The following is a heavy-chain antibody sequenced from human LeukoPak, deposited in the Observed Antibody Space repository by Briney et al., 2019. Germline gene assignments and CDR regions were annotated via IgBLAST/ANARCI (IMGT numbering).Heavy chain of an antibody. Sequence: GGSLRLSCAASGFTFSSYGMHWVRQAPGKGLEWVAFIRYDGSNKYYADSVKGRFTISRDNSKNTLYLQMNSLRAEDTAVYYCARGDKSSGWYFLDYWGQGTLVTVSS. J-gene: IGHJ4*02. D-gene: IGHD6-19*01. V-gene: IGHV3-30*02. CDR2: IRYDGSNK. CDR3: ARGDKSSGWYFLDY. CDR1: GFTFSSYG.